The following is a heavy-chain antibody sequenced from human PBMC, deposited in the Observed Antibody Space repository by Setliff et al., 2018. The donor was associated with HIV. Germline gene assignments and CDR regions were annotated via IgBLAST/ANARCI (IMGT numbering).Heavy chain of an antibody. CDR1: GFTFSNYG. CDR2: IRYDGSNK. V-gene: IGHV3-30*02. J-gene: IGHJ6*03. CDR3: TREIRAGDYPPYNYYFYMDV. D-gene: IGHD4-17*01. Sequence: PGGSLRLSCAASGFTFSNYGMHWVRQAPSKGLEWVAFIRYDGSNKYYADSVKGRFTISRDNSKNTLYLQMNSLRAEDTAVYYCTREIRAGDYPPYNYYFYMDVWGKGTTVTVSS.